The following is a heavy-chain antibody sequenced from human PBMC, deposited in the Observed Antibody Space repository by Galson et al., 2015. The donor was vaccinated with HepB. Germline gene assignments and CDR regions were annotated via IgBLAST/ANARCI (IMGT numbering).Heavy chain of an antibody. CDR3: ARERIAVAELDY. V-gene: IGHV3-21*01. Sequence: SLRLSCAASGFTFSSYSMNWVRQAPGKGLEWVSSISSSSSYIYYADSVKGRFTISRDNAKNSLYLQMNSPRAEDTAVYYCARERIAVAELDYWGQGTLVTVSS. J-gene: IGHJ4*02. D-gene: IGHD6-19*01. CDR1: GFTFSSYS. CDR2: ISSSSSYI.